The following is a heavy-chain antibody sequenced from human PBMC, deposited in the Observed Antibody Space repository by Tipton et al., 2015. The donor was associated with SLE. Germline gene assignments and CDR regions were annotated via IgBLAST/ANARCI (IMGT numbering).Heavy chain of an antibody. CDR3: ARDEYRYDATGYHLLGHFDF. D-gene: IGHD3-22*01. V-gene: IGHV4-59*12. CDR1: GDSISSYY. Sequence: LRLSCTVSGDSISSYYWSWIRQPPGKGLEWVGTVYYTGNSFYNPSLKSRVTISVDTSKNQFSLKLSSVTAADTAVYYCARDEYRYDATGYHLLGHFDFWGQGTLVTVSS. J-gene: IGHJ4*02. CDR2: VYYTGNS.